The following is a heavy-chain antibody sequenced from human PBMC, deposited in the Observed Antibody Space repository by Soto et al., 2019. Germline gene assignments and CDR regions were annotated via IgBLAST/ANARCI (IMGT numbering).Heavy chain of an antibody. CDR3: ARLRLTGYFDY. CDR1: GFTFSDHY. V-gene: IGHV3-11*05. J-gene: IGHJ4*02. CDR2: ISTSSSYT. Sequence: QVQLVESGGGLVKPGGSLRLSCVASGFTFSDHYMTWIRQAPGKGLEWLSYISTSSSYTNYADSVKGRFTISRDNSMNSLDLQMNSLRAADTAVYYCARLRLTGYFDYWGQGTLVTVSS.